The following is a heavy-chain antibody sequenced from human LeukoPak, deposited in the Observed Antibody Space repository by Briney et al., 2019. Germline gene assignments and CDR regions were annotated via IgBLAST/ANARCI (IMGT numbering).Heavy chain of an antibody. J-gene: IGHJ4*02. D-gene: IGHD3-22*01. CDR2: IYYSGST. CDR3: ARSFSPNYYDLLDY. V-gene: IGHV4-31*03. Sequence: PSETLSLTCTVSGGSISSGGCYWSWIRQHPGKGLEWIGYIYYSGSTYHNPSLKSRVTISVDTSKNQFSLKLSSVTAADTAMYYCARSFSPNYYDLLDYWGQGTLVTVSS. CDR1: GGSISSGGCY.